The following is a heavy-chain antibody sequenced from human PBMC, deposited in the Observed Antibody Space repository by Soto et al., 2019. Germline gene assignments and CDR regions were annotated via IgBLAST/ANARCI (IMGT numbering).Heavy chain of an antibody. D-gene: IGHD2-2*02. CDR2: VSSTGSFI. CDR1: GFTFSSYS. CDR3: ARETNPYTDSSHAFDN. Sequence: EVQLVESGGGLVKPGGSLRLSCAASGFTFSSYSMNWVRQTPGKGLEWVSSVSSTGSFIYYADPVKGRFTISRDNAQSSLSLQMSSLRVEDTAVYYCARETNPYTDSSHAFDNWGPGTMVTVSS. J-gene: IGHJ3*02. V-gene: IGHV3-21*01.